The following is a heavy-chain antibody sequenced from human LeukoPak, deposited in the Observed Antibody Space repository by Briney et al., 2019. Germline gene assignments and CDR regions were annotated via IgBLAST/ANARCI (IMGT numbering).Heavy chain of an antibody. CDR1: GGSISSGYHY. CDR3: ARGDSSSWSLFDY. V-gene: IGHV4-39*01. J-gene: IGHJ4*02. Sequence: SETLSLTCTVSGGSISSGYHYWGWIRQPPGKGLEWIGSIYESGRTHYNPSLRSRITISVDTSKNQFSLELSSATAADTAVYYCARGDSSSWSLFDYWGQGTLVTVSS. CDR2: IYESGRT. D-gene: IGHD6-13*01.